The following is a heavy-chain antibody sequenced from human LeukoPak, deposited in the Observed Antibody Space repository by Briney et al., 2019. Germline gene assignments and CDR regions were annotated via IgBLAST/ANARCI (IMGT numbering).Heavy chain of an antibody. CDR1: GGSMSSYY. J-gene: IGHJ1*01. V-gene: IGHV4-59*08. D-gene: IGHD6-19*01. Sequence: KSSETLSLTCTVSGGSMSSYYWSWIRQPPGKGLEWIGYIYYSGSTNYNPSLKSRVTISVDTSKNQFSLKLSSVTAADTAMYYCARPNSSGWYYFQHWGQGTLVTVSS. CDR2: IYYSGST. CDR3: ARPNSSGWYYFQH.